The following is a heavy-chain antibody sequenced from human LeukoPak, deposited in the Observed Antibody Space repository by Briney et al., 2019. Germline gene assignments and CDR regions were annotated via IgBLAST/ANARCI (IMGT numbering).Heavy chain of an antibody. CDR1: GGTFSSYT. CDR2: IIPIFGTA. CDR3: ARAYCSSTSCPLDY. J-gene: IGHJ4*02. D-gene: IGHD2-2*01. Sequence: SVTVSCKASGGTFSSYTISWVRQAPGQGLEWMGGIIPIFGTANYAQKFQGRVTITADKSTSTAYMELSSLRSEDTAVYYCARAYCSSTSCPLDYWGQGTLVTVSS. V-gene: IGHV1-69*06.